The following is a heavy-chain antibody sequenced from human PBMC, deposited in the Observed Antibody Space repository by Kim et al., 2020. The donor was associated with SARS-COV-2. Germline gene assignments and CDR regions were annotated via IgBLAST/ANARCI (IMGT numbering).Heavy chain of an antibody. V-gene: IGHV1-18*01. Sequence: ASVKVSCKTSGYTFTTHGITWVRQAPGQGLEWMGWISAYNGNTNYAQKLQGRVTMTTDTSTSTAYMELRSLRSDDTAVYYCARDYYGSGSYSPHDAFDIWGQGTMVTVSS. J-gene: IGHJ3*02. CDR2: ISAYNGNT. CDR1: GYTFTTHG. D-gene: IGHD3-10*01. CDR3: ARDYYGSGSYSPHDAFDI.